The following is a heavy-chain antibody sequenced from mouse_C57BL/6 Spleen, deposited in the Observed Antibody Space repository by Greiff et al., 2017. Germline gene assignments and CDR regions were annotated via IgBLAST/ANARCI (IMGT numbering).Heavy chain of an antibody. Sequence: VQLQQSGAELVRPGASVTLSCKASGYTFTDYEMHWVKQTPVHGLEWIGAIDPETGGTAYNQKFTGKAILTADKSSSTAYMELRSLTSEDSAVYYCTRSDYYGRDPCYFDVWGTGTTVTVSS. J-gene: IGHJ1*03. CDR1: GYTFTDYE. V-gene: IGHV1-15*01. CDR3: TRSDYYGRDPCYFDV. D-gene: IGHD1-1*01. CDR2: IDPETGGT.